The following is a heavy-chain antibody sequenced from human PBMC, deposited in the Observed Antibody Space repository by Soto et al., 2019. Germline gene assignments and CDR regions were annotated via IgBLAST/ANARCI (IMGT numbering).Heavy chain of an antibody. CDR1: GFTFSSFG. CDR2: IWYDGNNK. J-gene: IGHJ4*02. Sequence: QVQLVESGGGVVQPGRSLRLSCAASGFTFSSFGRHGVRQAPGKGLEWVAVIWYDGNNKYYADSVKGRFTISRDNSKNTLYLQMNSLRVEDTAVYYCVKEGYWGQGTLVTVSS. CDR3: VKEGY. V-gene: IGHV3-33*06.